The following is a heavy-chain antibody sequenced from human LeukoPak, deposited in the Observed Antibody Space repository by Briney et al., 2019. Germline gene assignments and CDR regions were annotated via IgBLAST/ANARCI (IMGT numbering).Heavy chain of an antibody. D-gene: IGHD5-24*01. CDR2: ISWKSGTI. J-gene: IGHJ4*02. Sequence: GGSLRLSCAASGFTFDEYTMHWVRQAPRKGLERVSGISWKSGTIGYADSVKGRFTISRDNAKNSLYLQMNSLRVEDMALYYCVKARRDGYNSWGIFDYWGQGTLVTVSS. CDR1: GFTFDEYT. CDR3: VKARRDGYNSWGIFDY. V-gene: IGHV3-9*03.